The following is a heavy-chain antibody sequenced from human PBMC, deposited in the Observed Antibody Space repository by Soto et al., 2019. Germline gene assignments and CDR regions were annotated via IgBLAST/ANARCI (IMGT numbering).Heavy chain of an antibody. CDR3: ARESTERWGQAPNCYYGMDV. Sequence: QVQLQESGPGLVKPSETLSLTCTVSGGSISSYYWSWIRQPAGKGLEWIGRIYTSGSTNYNPSLKLRVTMTEYTSKNQFSLKLSSVTAADTAVYNCARESTERWGQAPNCYYGMDVWGQGSTVTVSS. J-gene: IGHJ6*02. V-gene: IGHV4-4*07. D-gene: IGHD1-1*01. CDR2: IYTSGST. CDR1: GGSISSYY.